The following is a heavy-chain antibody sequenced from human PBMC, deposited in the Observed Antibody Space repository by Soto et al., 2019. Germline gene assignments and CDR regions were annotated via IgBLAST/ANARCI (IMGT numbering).Heavy chain of an antibody. J-gene: IGHJ6*02. CDR3: AREEVSRPNTYHGLDV. CDR1: GFTFSSYG. CDR2: ISSKSINK. Sequence: GGSLRLSCAASGFTFSSYGMHWVRQAPGKGLEWVASISSKSINKYYADSVTGRFTISRDNARNTLYLQMNSLRAEDTAVYYCAREEVSRPNTYHGLDVWGQGTTVTVSS. V-gene: IGHV3-21*01.